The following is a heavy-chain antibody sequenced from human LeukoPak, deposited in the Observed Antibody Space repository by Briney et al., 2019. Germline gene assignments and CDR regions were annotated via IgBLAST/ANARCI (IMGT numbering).Heavy chain of an antibody. CDR3: ARPSGTGYYVY. D-gene: IGHD3-9*01. CDR1: GFTFSSYS. CDR2: ISSSSSYI. J-gene: IGHJ4*02. Sequence: GGSLRLSCAASGFTFSSYSMNWVRQAPGKGLEWVSSISSSSSYIYYADSVKGRFTISRDNVKNSLYLQMNSLRAEDTAVYYCARPSGTGYYVYWGQGTLVTVSS. V-gene: IGHV3-21*01.